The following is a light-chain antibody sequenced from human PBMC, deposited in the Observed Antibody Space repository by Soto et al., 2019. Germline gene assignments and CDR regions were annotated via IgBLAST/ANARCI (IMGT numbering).Light chain of an antibody. CDR2: GAS. J-gene: IGKJ4*01. CDR1: QAISSN. CDR3: QQYNNWLGT. V-gene: IGKV3-15*01. Sequence: EIVMTQSPATLSVSRGERATLSCMANQAISSNLAWYQQKPGQAPRLLIYGASTRATGIPDRFSGSGYGPEFTLTISSLQSADFAVYYCQQYNNWLGTFGGGTNVDI.